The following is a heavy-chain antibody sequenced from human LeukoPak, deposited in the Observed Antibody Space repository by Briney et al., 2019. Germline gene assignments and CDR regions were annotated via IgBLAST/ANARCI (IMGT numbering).Heavy chain of an antibody. D-gene: IGHD3-10*01. Sequence: GGPLRLSCAASGFTFSSYSMNWVRQAPGKGLEWVSYISSSSSTIYYADSVKGRFTISRDNAKNSLYLQMNSLRAEDTAVYYGARDLSAVLWFGELLFDYWGQGTLVTVSS. V-gene: IGHV3-48*01. CDR2: ISSSSSTI. CDR3: ARDLSAVLWFGELLFDY. CDR1: GFTFSSYS. J-gene: IGHJ4*02.